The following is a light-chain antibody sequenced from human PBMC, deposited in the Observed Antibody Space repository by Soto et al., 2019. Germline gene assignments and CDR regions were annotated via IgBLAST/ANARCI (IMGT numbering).Light chain of an antibody. Sequence: QSALTQPASVSGSPGQSITISCTGTGSDVGNYVFVSWHQQYPSKAPKLIIFEVSNRPSGVSDRFSGSKSGSTASLSISGLQSGDEADYYCVPYTSTSTLVFGTGTKPPS. J-gene: IGLJ1*01. CDR2: EVS. CDR3: VPYTSTSTLV. V-gene: IGLV2-14*01. CDR1: GSDVGNYVF.